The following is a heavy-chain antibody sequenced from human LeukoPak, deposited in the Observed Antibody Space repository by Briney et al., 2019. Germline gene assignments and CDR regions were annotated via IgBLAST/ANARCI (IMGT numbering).Heavy chain of an antibody. V-gene: IGHV1-69*13. J-gene: IGHJ4*02. CDR3: ARPYCSSTSCYTAGSG. D-gene: IGHD2-2*02. Sequence: SVKVSCKASGGTFSSYAISWVRQAPGQGLEWMGGIIPIFGTANYAQKFQGRVTITADESTSTAYMELSSLRSEDTAVYYCARPYCSSTSCYTAGSGWGQGTLVTVSS. CDR2: IIPIFGTA. CDR1: GGTFSSYA.